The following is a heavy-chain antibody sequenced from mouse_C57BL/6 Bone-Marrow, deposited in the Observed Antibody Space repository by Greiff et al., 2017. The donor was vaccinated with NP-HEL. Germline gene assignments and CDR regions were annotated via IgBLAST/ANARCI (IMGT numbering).Heavy chain of an antibody. CDR2: IYPSDSET. Sequence: QVQLKESGAELVRPGSSVKLSCKASGYTFTSYWMDWVKQRPGQGLEWIGNIYPSDSETHYNQKFKDKATLTVDKSSSTAYMQLSSLTSEDSAVYYCARPNFYGSSLGYAMDYWGQGTSVTVSS. CDR3: ARPNFYGSSLGYAMDY. D-gene: IGHD1-1*01. CDR1: GYTFTSYW. J-gene: IGHJ4*01. V-gene: IGHV1-61*01.